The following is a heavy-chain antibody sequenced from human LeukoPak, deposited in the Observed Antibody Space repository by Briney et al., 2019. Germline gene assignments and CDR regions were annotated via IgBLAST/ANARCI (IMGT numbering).Heavy chain of an antibody. D-gene: IGHD2-2*01. CDR1: GYTFTSYD. CDR3: ARGPVSTHGMDV. J-gene: IGHJ6*02. CDR2: RNPNSGRT. Sequence: ASVKVSCKASGYTFTSYDINRVRQATGQGLEWMGWRNPNSGRTGFAQKFQGRLTMTTNTSISTVYMELSSLTSEDTAVYYCARGPVSTHGMDVWGQGTTVTVSS. V-gene: IGHV1-8*01.